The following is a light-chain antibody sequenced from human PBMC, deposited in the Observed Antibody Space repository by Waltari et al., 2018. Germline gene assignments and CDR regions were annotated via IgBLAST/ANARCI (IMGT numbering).Light chain of an antibody. CDR3: QQYGSSPRT. V-gene: IGKV1-39*01. Sequence: DIQMTQSPSSLAASVGDRVTLTCRASQSVSKYLNWYQQKPGKAPSLLIYAASTLPSGVPSRFSGSGSGTDFALTISRLEPEDFAVYYCQQYGSSPRTFGQGTKVEIK. CDR2: AAS. CDR1: QSVSKY. J-gene: IGKJ1*01.